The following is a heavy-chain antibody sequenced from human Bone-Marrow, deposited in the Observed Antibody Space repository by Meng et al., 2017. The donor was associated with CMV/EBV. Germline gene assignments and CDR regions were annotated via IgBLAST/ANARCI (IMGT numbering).Heavy chain of an antibody. CDR1: GGSFSGYY. CDR3: ARLRRIQLWSNGMDV. J-gene: IGHJ6*02. D-gene: IGHD5-18*01. V-gene: IGHV4-34*01. Sequence: SETLSLTCAVYGGSFSGYYWSWIRQPPGKGLEWIGEINHSGSTNYNPSLKSRVTISVDTSKNQFSLKLSSVTAADTAVYYCARLRRIQLWSNGMDVWGQGTTVTVSS. CDR2: INHSGST.